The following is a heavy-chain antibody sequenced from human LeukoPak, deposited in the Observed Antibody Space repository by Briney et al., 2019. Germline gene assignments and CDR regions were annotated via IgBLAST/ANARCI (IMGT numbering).Heavy chain of an antibody. J-gene: IGHJ3*02. CDR3: ARDLWGVFDI. CDR2: IDGDGSST. Sequence: GGSLRLSCAASEFTFSSYWMNWVHQAPGKGLVWVSRIDGDGSSTDYADSVKGRFTISRDNAENTLYLQMISLRAEDTAVYYCARDLWGVFDIWGQGTMVTVSS. D-gene: IGHD3-16*01. V-gene: IGHV3-74*01. CDR1: EFTFSSYW.